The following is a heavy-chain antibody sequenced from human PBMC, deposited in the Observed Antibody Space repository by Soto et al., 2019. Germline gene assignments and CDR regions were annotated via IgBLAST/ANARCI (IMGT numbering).Heavy chain of an antibody. J-gene: IGHJ5*02. CDR3: ARSFLLGWFGELRGRNWFDP. CDR1: GYTFTGYY. V-gene: IGHV1-2*04. Sequence: GASVKVSCKASGYTFTGYYMHWVRQAPGQGLEWMGWINPNSGGINYAQKFQGWVTMTRDTSISTAYMELSRLRSDDTAVYYCARSFLLGWFGELRGRNWFDPWGQGTLVTVSS. D-gene: IGHD3-10*01. CDR2: INPNSGGI.